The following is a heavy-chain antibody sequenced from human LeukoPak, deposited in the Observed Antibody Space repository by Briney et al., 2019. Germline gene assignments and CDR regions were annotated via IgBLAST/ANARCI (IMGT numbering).Heavy chain of an antibody. CDR3: ARVGAAGTNLYYYYYMDV. CDR2: IFPSGGEI. V-gene: IGHV3-23*01. Sequence: GGSLRLSCAASGFTFSTFAMIWVRQPPGKGLEWVSSIFPSGGEIHYADSVKGRFTISRDNSKNTLYLQMNSLRAEDTAVYYCARVGAAGTNLYYYYYMDVWGKGTTVTVSS. D-gene: IGHD6-13*01. J-gene: IGHJ6*03. CDR1: GFTFSTFA.